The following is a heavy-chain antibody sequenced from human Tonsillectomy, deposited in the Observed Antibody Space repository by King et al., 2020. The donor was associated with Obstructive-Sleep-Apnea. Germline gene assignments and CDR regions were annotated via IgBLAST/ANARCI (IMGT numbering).Heavy chain of an antibody. CDR1: GGSISSSSYY. D-gene: IGHD5-18*01. CDR2: IYYSGST. CDR3: ARGTAPRERYYFDY. V-gene: IGHV4-39*07. Sequence: QLQESGPGLVKPSETLSLTCTVSGGSISSSSYYWGWIRQPPGKGLEWIGSIYYSGSTYYNPSLKSRVTISVDTSKNQFSLKLSSVTAADTAVYYWARGTAPRERYYFDYWGQGTLVTVSS. J-gene: IGHJ4*02.